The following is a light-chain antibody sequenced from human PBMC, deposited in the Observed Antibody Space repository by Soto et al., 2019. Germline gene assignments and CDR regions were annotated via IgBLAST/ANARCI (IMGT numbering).Light chain of an antibody. CDR3: AAWDDSLNAVV. Sequence: QSALTQPASVSGSPGQSITISCTGTTSDVGGYNYVSWYQQHPGKAPKLMIYEVSNRPSGVPDRFSGSKSGTSASLAISGLRSEDEANFYCAAWDDSLNAVVFGGGTKLTVL. CDR2: EVS. V-gene: IGLV2-14*01. J-gene: IGLJ2*01. CDR1: TSDVGGYNY.